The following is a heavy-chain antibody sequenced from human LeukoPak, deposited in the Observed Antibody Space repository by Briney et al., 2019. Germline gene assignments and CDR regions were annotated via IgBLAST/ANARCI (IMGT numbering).Heavy chain of an antibody. CDR1: GFTFSSYW. CDR3: ARDRSDGFDY. V-gene: IGHV3-53*01. CDR2: LYSGGNT. J-gene: IGHJ4*02. Sequence: GGSLRLSCAASGFTFSSYWMHWVRQAPGKGLEWVSVLYSGGNTYYADSVKGRFTISRDNSKNTLYLQMNSLRTEDTAVYYCARDRSDGFDYWGQGTLVTVSS.